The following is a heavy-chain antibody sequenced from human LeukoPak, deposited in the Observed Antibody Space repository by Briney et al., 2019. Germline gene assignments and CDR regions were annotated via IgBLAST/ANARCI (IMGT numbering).Heavy chain of an antibody. CDR1: GYAFTRYG. CDR2: ISAYNDNT. D-gene: IGHD3-22*01. Sequence: ASVNVSCKASGYAFTRYGISWVRQAPGQGLEWMGWISAYNDNTNYARELQGRVTMTTDTSTSTAYMELRSLGSDDTAVYYCARDEYYFDSSGFYGTFDYWGQGTLVTVYS. V-gene: IGHV1-18*01. CDR3: ARDEYYFDSSGFYGTFDY. J-gene: IGHJ4*02.